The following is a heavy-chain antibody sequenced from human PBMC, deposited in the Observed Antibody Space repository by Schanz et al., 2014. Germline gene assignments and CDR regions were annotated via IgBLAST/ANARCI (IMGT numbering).Heavy chain of an antibody. V-gene: IGHV4-31*03. CDR1: GGSIRNGPYY. D-gene: IGHD3-16*01. CDR2: IYFSGAT. Sequence: QVQLQESGPRLVKPSQTLSLTCSVSGGSIRNGPYYWTWIRQHPGKGLEWIGYIYFSGATYINPSLESRVIISVDTSETQFSLKLTSVTAADTAVYYCARGQHLGGPPYFDYWGRGSLVSVSS. J-gene: IGHJ4*02. CDR3: ARGQHLGGPPYFDY.